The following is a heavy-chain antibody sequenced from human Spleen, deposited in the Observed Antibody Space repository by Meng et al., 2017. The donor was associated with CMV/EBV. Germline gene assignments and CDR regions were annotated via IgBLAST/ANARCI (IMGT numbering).Heavy chain of an antibody. CDR1: GGTFSNFA. Sequence: SGGTFSNFAIHCVRQAPGQGLEWMGGIVPLFGTANYAQRFQGRVTITADESTSTAYMELSSLRSEDTAVYYCARDRDDYTTYPNCFDPWGQGTLVTVSS. CDR2: IVPLFGTA. D-gene: IGHD5-24*01. CDR3: ARDRDDYTTYPNCFDP. V-gene: IGHV1-69*01. J-gene: IGHJ5*02.